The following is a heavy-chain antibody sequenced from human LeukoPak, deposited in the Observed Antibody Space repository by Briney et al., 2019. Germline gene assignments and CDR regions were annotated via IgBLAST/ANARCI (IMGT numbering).Heavy chain of an antibody. CDR2: ITAGGATT. CDR3: ANAQVFGTPHFEY. J-gene: IGHJ4*02. CDR1: GFTFNSYS. D-gene: IGHD3-3*01. V-gene: IGHV3-23*01. Sequence: GGPLRLSCAASGFTFNSYSMHWVRQAPGKGLDWVSSITAGGATTYYADSVKGRFSISRDNSKNTLYLQMNSLRVEDTAVYYCANAQVFGTPHFEYWGQGTLVTVSS.